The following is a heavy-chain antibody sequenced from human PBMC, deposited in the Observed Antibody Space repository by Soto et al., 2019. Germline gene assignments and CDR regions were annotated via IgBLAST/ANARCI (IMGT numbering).Heavy chain of an antibody. CDR3: AREAPMGDYMSGDAFDT. CDR2: ISSSSSTI. D-gene: IGHD3-16*01. CDR1: GFTFSSYS. V-gene: IGHV3-48*04. J-gene: IGHJ3*02. Sequence: GGSLRLSCAASGFTFSSYSMNWVRQAPGKGLEWVSYISSSSSTIYYADSVKGRFTISRDNAKNSLYLQMNSLRAEDTAVYYCAREAPMGDYMSGDAFDTWGQGTMVTVSS.